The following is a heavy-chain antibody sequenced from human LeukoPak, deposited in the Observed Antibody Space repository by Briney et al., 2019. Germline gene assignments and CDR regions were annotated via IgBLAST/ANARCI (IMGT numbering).Heavy chain of an antibody. D-gene: IGHD4-17*01. Sequence: GGSLRLSCAASGFTFSSYGMHWVRQAPGKGLGWVAVIWYDGSNKYYADSVKGRFTISRDNSKNTLYLQMNSLRAEDTAVYYCARAWVTTEYYFDYWGQGTLVTVSS. CDR1: GFTFSSYG. V-gene: IGHV3-33*01. J-gene: IGHJ4*02. CDR3: ARAWVTTEYYFDY. CDR2: IWYDGSNK.